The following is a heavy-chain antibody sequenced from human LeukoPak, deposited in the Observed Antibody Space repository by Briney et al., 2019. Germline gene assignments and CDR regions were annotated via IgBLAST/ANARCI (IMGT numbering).Heavy chain of an antibody. V-gene: IGHV1-18*04. J-gene: IGHJ3*02. CDR2: ISAYNGNT. Sequence: ASVKVSCKASGYTFTGYYMHWVRQAPGQGLEWMGWISAYNGNTNYAQKLQGRVTMTTDTSTSTAYMELRSLRSDDTAVYYCATLGGHYDFWSGKAFDIWGQGTMVTVSS. CDR3: ATLGGHYDFWSGKAFDI. CDR1: GYTFTGYY. D-gene: IGHD3-3*01.